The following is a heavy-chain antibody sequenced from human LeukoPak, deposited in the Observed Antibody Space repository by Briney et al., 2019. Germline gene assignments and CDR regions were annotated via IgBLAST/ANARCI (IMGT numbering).Heavy chain of an antibody. CDR3: ARGSSVVGLD. CDR1: GFTFSSYW. V-gene: IGHV3-74*01. CDR2: INSDGGST. D-gene: IGHD2-15*01. J-gene: IGHJ4*02. Sequence: PGGSLRLSCAASGFTFSSYWMHWVRQAPGKGLVWVSRINSDGGSTSHADSVKGRFTTSRDNAKNTLYLQMNSLRAEDTAVYYCARGSSVVGLDWGQGTLVTVSS.